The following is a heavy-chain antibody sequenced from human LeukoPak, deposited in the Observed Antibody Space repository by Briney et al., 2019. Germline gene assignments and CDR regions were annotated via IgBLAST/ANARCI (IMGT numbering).Heavy chain of an antibody. CDR3: ARAGTAYYYYGMDV. CDR1: GGSISSGDYY. Sequence: PSQTLSLTCTVSGGSISSGDYYWSWLRQPPGKGLEWIGYIYYSGSTYYNPSLKSRVTISVDTSKNQFSLKLSSVTAADTAVYYCARAGTAYYYYGMDVWGQGTTVTVSS. V-gene: IGHV4-30-4*01. J-gene: IGHJ6*02. CDR2: IYYSGST. D-gene: IGHD6-13*01.